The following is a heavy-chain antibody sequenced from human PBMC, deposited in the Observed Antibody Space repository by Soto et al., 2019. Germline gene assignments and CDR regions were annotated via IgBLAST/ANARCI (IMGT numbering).Heavy chain of an antibody. J-gene: IGHJ4*02. D-gene: IGHD6-13*01. CDR3: ARDWPAVHTGNYFDY. Sequence: PGGSLRLSCAASGFTFNNAWMSWVRQAPGKGPEWVGRIESKTDGGTADYAAPVKGRFTMSRDDSKNTLYLQMSSLRAEDTAVYYCARDWPAVHTGNYFDYWGQGTLVTVSS. CDR2: IESKTDGGTA. V-gene: IGHV3-15*04. CDR1: GFTFNNAW.